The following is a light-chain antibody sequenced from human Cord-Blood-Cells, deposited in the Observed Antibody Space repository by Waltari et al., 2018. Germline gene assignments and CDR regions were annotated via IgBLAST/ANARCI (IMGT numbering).Light chain of an antibody. J-gene: IGKJ1*01. CDR2: AAS. CDR3: QQSYSTPWT. CDR1: QSISRY. Sequence: DIQMTQSPSYLSASVGDRVTITSRASQSISRYLSCDQQKPGEAPKRLIYAASSLQSGVPSRFSGSGSWTDFTLTISSLQPEDFATYYCQQSYSTPWTFGQGTKVEIK. V-gene: IGKV1-39*01.